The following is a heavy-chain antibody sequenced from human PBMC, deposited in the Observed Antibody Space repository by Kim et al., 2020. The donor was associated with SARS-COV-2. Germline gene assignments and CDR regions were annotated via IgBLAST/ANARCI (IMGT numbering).Heavy chain of an antibody. CDR2: SEK. Sequence: SEKYYVDSVKGRFTLSRDNAKNSLYLQMNSLRAEDTAVYYCARDILQWVYWGQGTLVTVSS. CDR3: ARDILQWVY. J-gene: IGHJ4*02. V-gene: IGHV3-7*03. D-gene: IGHD2-21*01.